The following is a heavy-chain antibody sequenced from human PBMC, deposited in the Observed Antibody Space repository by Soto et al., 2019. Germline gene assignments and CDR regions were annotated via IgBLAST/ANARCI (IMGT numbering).Heavy chain of an antibody. Sequence: VQLQESGPGLVKPSQTLSLTCTVSGGSISSGDYYWSWIRQPPGKGLEWIGFIYNSGNTYHNPSVKGRVTISADTSKNQFSLKLSSVTAADTAVYYCARAYGDYWYFDLWGRGTLVTVSS. CDR2: IYNSGNT. D-gene: IGHD4-17*01. CDR1: GGSISSGDYY. CDR3: ARAYGDYWYFDL. J-gene: IGHJ2*01. V-gene: IGHV4-30-4*01.